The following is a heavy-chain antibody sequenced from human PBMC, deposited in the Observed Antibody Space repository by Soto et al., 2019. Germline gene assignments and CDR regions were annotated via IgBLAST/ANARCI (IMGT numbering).Heavy chain of an antibody. J-gene: IGHJ4*02. CDR1: GGSISSGDYY. CDR2: IYCSGST. V-gene: IGHV4-30-4*01. D-gene: IGHD1-20*01. Sequence: PSETLSLTCTVSGGSISSGDYYWSWIRQPPGKGLEWIGYIYCSGSTYYNPSLKSRVTISVDTSKNQFSLKLSSVTAAHTAVYYCASEDNGLDYWGQGTLVTVSS. CDR3: ASEDNGLDY.